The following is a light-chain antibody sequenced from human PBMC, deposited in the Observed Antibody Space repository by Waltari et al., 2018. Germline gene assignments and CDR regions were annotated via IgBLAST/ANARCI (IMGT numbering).Light chain of an antibody. Sequence: QSVLTQPPSASGTPGQRVTISCSGSRSNIGSNYVYWYQQLPGTAPKLPIYRNNQRPSGVPDRFSGSKSGTSASLAISGLRSEDEADYYCAAWDDSLSGNVFGSGTKVTVL. CDR3: AAWDDSLSGNV. CDR2: RNN. CDR1: RSNIGSNY. J-gene: IGLJ6*01. V-gene: IGLV1-47*01.